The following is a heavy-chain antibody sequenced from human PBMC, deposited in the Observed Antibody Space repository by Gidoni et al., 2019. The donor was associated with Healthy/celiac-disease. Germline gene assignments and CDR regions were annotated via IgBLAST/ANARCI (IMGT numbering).Heavy chain of an antibody. CDR3: ARDGSGWYASPFDY. D-gene: IGHD6-19*01. J-gene: IGHJ4*02. Sequence: QLQLQESGPGLVTPSETLSLTCTVSGGSISSSSYYWGWIRQPPGKGLEWIGSIYYSGSTYYNPSLKSRVTISVDTSKNQFSLKLSSVTAADTAVYYCARDGSGWYASPFDYWGQGTLVTVSS. V-gene: IGHV4-39*02. CDR1: GGSISSSSYY. CDR2: IYYSGST.